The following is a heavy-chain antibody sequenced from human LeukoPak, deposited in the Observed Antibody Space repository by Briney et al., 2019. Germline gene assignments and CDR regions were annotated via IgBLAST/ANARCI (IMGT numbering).Heavy chain of an antibody. CDR3: ARDNHLAAAGMGSYFDY. CDR1: GYTFTGYY. V-gene: IGHV1-2*02. Sequence: ASVKVSCKASGYTFTGYYMHWVRQAPGQGLEWMGWINPNSGGTNYAQKFQGRVTMTRDTSISTAYMELSRLRSDDTAVYYCARDNHLAAAGMGSYFDYWGQGTLVTVSS. CDR2: INPNSGGT. D-gene: IGHD6-13*01. J-gene: IGHJ4*02.